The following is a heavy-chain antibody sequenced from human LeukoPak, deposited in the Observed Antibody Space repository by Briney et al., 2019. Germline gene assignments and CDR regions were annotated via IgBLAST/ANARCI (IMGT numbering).Heavy chain of an antibody. Sequence: ASVKVSCKASGYTFTSYGISWVRQAPGQGLEWMGWTSAYNGNTNYAQKLQGRVTMTTDTSTSTAYMELRSLRSDDTAVYYCARDLCSSTSCPYYYGMDVWGQGTTVTVSS. V-gene: IGHV1-18*01. CDR3: ARDLCSSTSCPYYYGMDV. CDR2: TSAYNGNT. D-gene: IGHD2-2*01. J-gene: IGHJ6*02. CDR1: GYTFTSYG.